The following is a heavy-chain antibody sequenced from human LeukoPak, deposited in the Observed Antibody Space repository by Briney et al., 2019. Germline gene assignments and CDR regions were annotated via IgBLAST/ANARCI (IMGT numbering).Heavy chain of an antibody. CDR1: GYTFSSHG. Sequence: GASVRVSCKTSGYTFSSHGITWVRQAPGQGLEWMGWISASSGKTNIAQKFQARVTMTTETSTSTARMDLRSLRSDDTAVYYCARANCGRTSCYFDIWGQGTMVTVSS. V-gene: IGHV1-18*01. J-gene: IGHJ3*02. D-gene: IGHD2-2*01. CDR3: ARANCGRTSCYFDI. CDR2: ISASSGKT.